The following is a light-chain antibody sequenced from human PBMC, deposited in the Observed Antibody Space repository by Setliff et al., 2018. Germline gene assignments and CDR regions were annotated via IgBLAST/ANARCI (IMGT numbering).Light chain of an antibody. CDR3: QQYISSHPT. Sequence: EIVLTQSPGTLSLSPGERATLSCRASQSVSSSYLAWYQQKPGQAPRLLIYGASSRATGIPDRFNGSGSGTDFTLTISRLEPEDFAVYYCQQYISSHPTFGQGTKVDIK. CDR1: QSVSSSY. V-gene: IGKV3-20*01. CDR2: GAS. J-gene: IGKJ1*01.